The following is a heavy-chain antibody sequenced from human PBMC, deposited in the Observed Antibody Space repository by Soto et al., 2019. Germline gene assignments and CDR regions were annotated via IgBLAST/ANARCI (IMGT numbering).Heavy chain of an antibody. D-gene: IGHD2-21*02. V-gene: IGHV4-61*01. CDR2: IYHNGNT. CDR3: ARLNWNCGRDSYIGS. J-gene: IGHJ4*02. Sequence: SESLSLTCSVSGGSLISSHTSTYWTWIRQPPGKGLEWIAYIYHNGNTAYNPSLKSRITISVDSSKNQFSLKMNSVTAADTAVYYCARLNWNCGRDSYIGSWGPGILVTVSS. CDR1: GGSLISSHTSTY.